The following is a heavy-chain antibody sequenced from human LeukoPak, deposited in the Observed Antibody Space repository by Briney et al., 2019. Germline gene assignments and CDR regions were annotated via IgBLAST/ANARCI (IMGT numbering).Heavy chain of an antibody. CDR3: ARSKDILTGYCFDY. CDR1: GVSISSYY. J-gene: IGHJ4*02. Sequence: SETLSLTCTVSGVSISSYYWSWIRQPPGKGLEWIGDIYYSGSTNYNPSLKSRVTISVDTSKNQFSLKLSSVTAADTAVYYCARSKDILTGYCFDYWGQGTLVTVSS. D-gene: IGHD3-9*01. CDR2: IYYSGST. V-gene: IGHV4-59*01.